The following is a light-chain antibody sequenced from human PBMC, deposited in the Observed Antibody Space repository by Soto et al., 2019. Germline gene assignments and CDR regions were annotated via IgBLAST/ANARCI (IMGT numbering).Light chain of an antibody. V-gene: IGKV3-11*01. CDR2: DVY. CDR1: QSVGHS. CDR3: QQRADWPLS. Sequence: EILLTQSPAALSLSPGERATLSCRASQSVGHSLAWYQQKPGQAPRLLIYDVYSKPLGIPARFTGSGSGTDLTLPISGLRPEDFVVYYCQQRADWPLSFGGGTKVEV. J-gene: IGKJ4*01.